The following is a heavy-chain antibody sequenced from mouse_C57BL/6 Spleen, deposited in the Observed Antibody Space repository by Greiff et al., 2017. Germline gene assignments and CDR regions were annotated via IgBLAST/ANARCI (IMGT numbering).Heavy chain of an antibody. CDR1: GYAFTNYL. CDR2: INPGSGGT. J-gene: IGHJ2*01. CDR3: AIRDPGFDFDD. V-gene: IGHV1-54*01. Sequence: VQLVESGAELVRPGTSVKVSCKASGYAFTNYLIEWVKQRPGQGLEWIGVINPGSGGTNYNEKFKGKATLTADKSSSTAYMQLSNLTSEDSAVYFCAIRDPGFDFDDWGKGTTLTV.